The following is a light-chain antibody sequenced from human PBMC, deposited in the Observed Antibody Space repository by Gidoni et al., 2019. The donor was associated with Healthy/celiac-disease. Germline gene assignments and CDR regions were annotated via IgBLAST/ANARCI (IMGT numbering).Light chain of an antibody. CDR2: WAS. CDR1: QSVLYSSNNKTY. J-gene: IGKJ3*01. Sequence: DIVMPQSPDSRAVSLGERATITCKSSQSVLYSSNNKTYLAWYQQKPGQTPKLLIYWASTRESGVPDRFSGSGSGTDFTLTISSLQAEDVAVYYCQQYYSTPFTFGPGTKVDIK. V-gene: IGKV4-1*01. CDR3: QQYYSTPFT.